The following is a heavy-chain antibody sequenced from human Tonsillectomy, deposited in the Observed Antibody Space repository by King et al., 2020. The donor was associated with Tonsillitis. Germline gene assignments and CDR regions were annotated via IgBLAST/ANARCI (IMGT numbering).Heavy chain of an antibody. CDR2: ISYDGSNK. CDR1: GFTFSSYG. CDR3: AKDRGDLYYDFWSGSGYDL. V-gene: IGHV3-30*18. D-gene: IGHD3-3*01. J-gene: IGHJ2*01. Sequence: VQLVESGGGVVQPGRSLRLSCAASGFTFSSYGMHWVRQAPGKGLEWVAVISYDGSNKYYADSVKGRITISRDNSKYTLYLQMNSLRAEDTAVYYCAKDRGDLYYDFWSGSGYDLWGRGTLVTVSS.